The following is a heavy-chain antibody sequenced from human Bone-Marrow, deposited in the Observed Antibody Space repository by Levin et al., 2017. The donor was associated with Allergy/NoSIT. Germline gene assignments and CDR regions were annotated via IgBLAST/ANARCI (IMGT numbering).Heavy chain of an antibody. CDR3: TRDLSLGGSPTFDY. CDR2: VSYDGSDN. D-gene: IGHD2-15*01. J-gene: IGHJ4*02. Sequence: GESLKISCAASGFIFNNYAMHWVRQAPGKGLEGVALVSYDGSDNYYADSVKGRFNISRDNSDNTLFPQMNNLRPEDTAIYYCTRDLSLGGSPTFDYWGQGTRVTVSS. CDR1: GFIFNNYA. V-gene: IGHV3-30-3*01.